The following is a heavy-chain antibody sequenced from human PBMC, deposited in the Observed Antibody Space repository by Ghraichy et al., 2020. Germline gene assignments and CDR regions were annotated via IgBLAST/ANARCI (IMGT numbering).Heavy chain of an antibody. Sequence: SETLSLTCTVSGGSISSYYWSWIRQPPGKGLEWIGYIYYSGSTNYNPSLKSRVTISVDTSKNQFSLKLSSVTAADTAVYYCAREIEDYYFDYWGQGTLVTVSS. D-gene: IGHD2-15*01. J-gene: IGHJ4*02. CDR1: GGSISSYY. CDR2: IYYSGST. V-gene: IGHV4-59*01. CDR3: AREIEDYYFDY.